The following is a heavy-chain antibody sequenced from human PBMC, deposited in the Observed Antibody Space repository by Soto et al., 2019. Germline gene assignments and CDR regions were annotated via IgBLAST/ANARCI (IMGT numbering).Heavy chain of an antibody. CDR3: ARATGDNYGRVDY. Sequence: ASVKVSCKASGYTFSNYGISWVRQAPGQGLEWMGWINAYNGNTKYVQKLLGRVTMTTDTSTTTAYMDLTSLRSADTAVYYCARATGDNYGRVDYWGQGTLVTVSS. CDR1: GYTFSNYG. CDR2: INAYNGNT. J-gene: IGHJ4*02. D-gene: IGHD5-18*01. V-gene: IGHV1-18*01.